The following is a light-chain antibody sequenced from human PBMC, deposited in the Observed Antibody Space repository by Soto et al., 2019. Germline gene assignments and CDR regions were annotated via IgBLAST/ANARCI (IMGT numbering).Light chain of an antibody. V-gene: IGLV2-14*01. CDR3: FSHRRGDSHV. CDR1: SRDVGGYNY. Sequence: QSALTQPASVSGSPGQSITISCTGTSRDVGGYNYVSWYQQYPGKAPKLMIYGVTNRPSGVSNRFSGSKTGNTASLTISGLQAEDEAYYYCFSHRRGDSHVFGTGTKVTDL. J-gene: IGLJ1*01. CDR2: GVT.